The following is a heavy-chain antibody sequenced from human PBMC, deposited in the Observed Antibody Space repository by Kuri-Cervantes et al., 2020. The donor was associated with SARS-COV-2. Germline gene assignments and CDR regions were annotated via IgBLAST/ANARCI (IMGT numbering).Heavy chain of an antibody. CDR3: VRRVAGSSTWYGDC. J-gene: IGHJ4*02. Sequence: LSLTCAASGFTFSDYYMNWVRQAPGKGLEWVSSISSSSTIYYADSVKGRFTISRDNAGNSLYLQMDGLRAEDTAVYYCVRRVAGSSTWYGDCWGQGILVTVSS. CDR1: GFTFSDYY. V-gene: IGHV3-69-1*01. D-gene: IGHD6-13*01. CDR2: ISSSSTI.